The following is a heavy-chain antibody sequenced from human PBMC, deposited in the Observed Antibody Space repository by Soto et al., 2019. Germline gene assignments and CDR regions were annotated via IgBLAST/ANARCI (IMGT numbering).Heavy chain of an antibody. J-gene: IGHJ3*02. CDR1: GGSISTYY. D-gene: IGHD3-16*01. V-gene: IGHV4-59*01. CDR2: MFYSGST. CDR3: ASAELRAFDI. Sequence: QVQLQESGPGLVKPSETLSLTCTVSGGSISTYYWSWIRQPPGKGLEWIGYMFYSGSTNYNPSLNSRVTISVDTSKTHFSLKLSSVTAADTAVYYCASAELRAFDIWGQGTMVTVSS.